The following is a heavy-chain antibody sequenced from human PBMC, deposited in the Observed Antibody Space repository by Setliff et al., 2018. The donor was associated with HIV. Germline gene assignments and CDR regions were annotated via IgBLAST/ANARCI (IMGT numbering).Heavy chain of an antibody. CDR2: INPTGGST. Sequence: ASVKVSCKPSGYSFTNHYMHWVRQAPGQGLEWMGVINPTGGSTRNTQKFQGRVTMTTDTSTSTAYMELRSLRSDDTAVYYCAGVGGSGSYYKFDYWGQGTLVTVSS. CDR3: AGVGGSGSYYKFDY. CDR1: GYSFTNHY. V-gene: IGHV1-46*01. J-gene: IGHJ4*02. D-gene: IGHD3-10*01.